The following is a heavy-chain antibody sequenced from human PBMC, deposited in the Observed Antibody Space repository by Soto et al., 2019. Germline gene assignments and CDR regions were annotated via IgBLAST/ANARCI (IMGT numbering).Heavy chain of an antibody. Sequence: LRLSCAASGFTFSSYAMSWVRQAPGKGLEWVSAISGSGGSTYYADSVKGRFTISRDNSKNTLYLQMNSLRAEDTAVYYCAKALRLDSSGSPGAFDIWGQGTMVTVSS. CDR1: GFTFSSYA. CDR3: AKALRLDSSGSPGAFDI. J-gene: IGHJ3*02. CDR2: ISGSGGST. V-gene: IGHV3-23*01. D-gene: IGHD3-22*01.